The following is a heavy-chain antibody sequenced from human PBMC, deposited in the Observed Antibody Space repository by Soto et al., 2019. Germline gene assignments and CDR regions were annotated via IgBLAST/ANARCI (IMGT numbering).Heavy chain of an antibody. Sequence: QVQLVESGGGVVQPGRSLRLSCAASGFTFSSYGMHWVRQAPGKGLEWVAVIWYDGSNKYYADSVKGRFTISRDNSKNTLDLQMNSLRAEDTAVYYCAREGGLTVYFDYWGQGTLVTVSS. V-gene: IGHV3-33*01. CDR3: AREGGLTVYFDY. J-gene: IGHJ4*02. D-gene: IGHD4-4*01. CDR1: GFTFSSYG. CDR2: IWYDGSNK.